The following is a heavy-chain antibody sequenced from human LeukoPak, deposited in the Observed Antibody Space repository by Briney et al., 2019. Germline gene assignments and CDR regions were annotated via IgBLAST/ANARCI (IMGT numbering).Heavy chain of an antibody. Sequence: PSETLSLTCTVSGGPISSYYWSWIRQPPGKGLEWIGYIYYSGSTNYNPSLKSRVTISVDTSKNQFSLKLSSVTAADTAVYYCARGDQSYGYWGQGTLVTVSS. CDR2: IYYSGST. CDR1: GGPISSYY. CDR3: ARGDQSYGY. V-gene: IGHV4-59*01. D-gene: IGHD3-10*01. J-gene: IGHJ4*02.